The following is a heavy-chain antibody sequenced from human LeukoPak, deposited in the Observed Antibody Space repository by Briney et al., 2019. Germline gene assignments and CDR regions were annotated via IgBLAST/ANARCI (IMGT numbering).Heavy chain of an antibody. V-gene: IGHV3-15*01. CDR2: IKTKSEGGAT. D-gene: IGHD2-15*01. CDR1: GFTFTDAW. Sequence: GGSLRLSCTASGFTFTDAWMSWVRQAPGRGPEWVGRIKTKSEGGATDYAAPVKGRFTISRDDSNNTLYLQMNSLKTEDTAVYYCTTDTRYSPYNPIDYWGQGTLVTVSS. CDR3: TTDTRYSPYNPIDY. J-gene: IGHJ4*02.